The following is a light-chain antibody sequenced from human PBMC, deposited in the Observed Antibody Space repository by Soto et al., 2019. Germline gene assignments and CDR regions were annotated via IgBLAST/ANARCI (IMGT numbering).Light chain of an antibody. V-gene: IGLV2-11*01. J-gene: IGLJ1*01. CDR2: DVS. Sequence: QSALTQPRSVSGSPGQSVTISCSGTSSDVGGYNYVSWYQQHPGKAPKVMIYDVSKRPSGVSDRFSGSKSGNTASLTISGLQAEDEADYYCCSYAGSYIYVFGSGTKLTVL. CDR1: SSDVGGYNY. CDR3: CSYAGSYIYV.